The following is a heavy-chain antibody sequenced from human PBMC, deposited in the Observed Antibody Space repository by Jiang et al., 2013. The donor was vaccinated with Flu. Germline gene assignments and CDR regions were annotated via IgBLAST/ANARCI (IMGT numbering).Heavy chain of an antibody. CDR3: ARDLRFGDFGMDV. V-gene: IGHV4-59*13. D-gene: IGHD3-10*01. J-gene: IGHJ6*02. CDR2: ISYSGST. CDR1: GGSISSYY. Sequence: KPSETLSLTCTVSGGSISSYYWGWIRQPPGKGLEWIGYISYSGSTNYNPSLKSRVTMLVDTSKNQFSLKLSSVTAADTAVYYCARDLRFGDFGMDVWGQGTTVTVSS.